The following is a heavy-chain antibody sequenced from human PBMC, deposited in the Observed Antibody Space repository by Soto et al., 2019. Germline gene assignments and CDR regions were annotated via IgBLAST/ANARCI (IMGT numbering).Heavy chain of an antibody. CDR1: GGSMSSRTHY. Sequence: SENLSLSCTVCGGSMSSRTHYWGWIRQPPGKGLEWIGGIYYGVSTHYNPSHRSRVTISVDTSKNQFSIKRSSVTAPATAVYYCARQPGPDVISDYAIWGQGTMVTVSS. D-gene: IGHD3-16*01. CDR3: ARQPGPDVISDYAI. CDR2: IYYGVST. J-gene: IGHJ3*02. V-gene: IGHV4-39*01.